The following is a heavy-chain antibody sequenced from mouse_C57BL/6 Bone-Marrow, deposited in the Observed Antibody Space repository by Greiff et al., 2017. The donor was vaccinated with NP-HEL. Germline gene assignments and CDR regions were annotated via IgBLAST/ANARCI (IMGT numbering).Heavy chain of an antibody. V-gene: IGHV3-6*01. CDR1: GYSITSGYY. D-gene: IGHD1-1*01. CDR2: ISYDGSN. CDR3: AREGVTTVVAGSYFDY. J-gene: IGHJ2*01. Sequence: DVQLQESGPGLVKPSQSLSLTCSVTGYSITSGYYWNWIRQFPGNKLEWMGYISYDGSNNYNPSLKNRISITRDTSKNQFFLKLNSVTTEDTATYYCAREGVTTVVAGSYFDYWGQGTTLTVSS.